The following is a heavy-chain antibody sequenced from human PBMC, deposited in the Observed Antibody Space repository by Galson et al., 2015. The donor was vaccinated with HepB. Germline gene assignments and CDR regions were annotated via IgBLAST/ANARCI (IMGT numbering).Heavy chain of an antibody. CDR1: GFTFNKAW. Sequence: SLRLSCAASGFTFNKAWMNWVRQAPGKGLEWVGRIESKDDGGTADYTAPVKGRFTISRDDSKNTLYLQMDSLKTEDTAVYYCTTIKTGTPSFDSWGQGTLVTVSS. V-gene: IGHV3-15*04. D-gene: IGHD3-10*01. CDR3: TTIKTGTPSFDS. J-gene: IGHJ4*02. CDR2: IESKDDGGTA.